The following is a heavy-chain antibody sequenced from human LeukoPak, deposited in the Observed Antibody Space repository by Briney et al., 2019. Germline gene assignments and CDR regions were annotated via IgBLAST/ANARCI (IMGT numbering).Heavy chain of an antibody. J-gene: IGHJ4*02. V-gene: IGHV4-31*03. CDR2: IYYTGST. CDR3: ARSPTSKGRAADY. CDR1: GGSISSGAYC. D-gene: IGHD1-26*01. Sequence: SETLSLTCTVSGGSISSGAYCWSWIRQHPGQGLEWIGYIYYTGSTYYNPSLKSRLTISIDTSKNQFSLRLSSVTAADTAIYYCARSPTSKGRAADYWGQGTLVTVSS.